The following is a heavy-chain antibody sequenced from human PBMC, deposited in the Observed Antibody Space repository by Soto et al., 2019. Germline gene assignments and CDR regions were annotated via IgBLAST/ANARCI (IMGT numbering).Heavy chain of an antibody. CDR1: GYTFTSYY. CDR3: ARDQEPSTLYYDYYYMDV. Sequence: ASVKVSCKASGYTFTSYYIHWVRQAPGQGLEWMGIINPSGGSTSYAQKFQGRVTMTRDTSTSTVYMEVSGLRSGDTAVYYCARDQEPSTLYYDYYYMDVWGKGTTVTVSS. V-gene: IGHV1-46*03. CDR2: INPSGGST. J-gene: IGHJ6*03.